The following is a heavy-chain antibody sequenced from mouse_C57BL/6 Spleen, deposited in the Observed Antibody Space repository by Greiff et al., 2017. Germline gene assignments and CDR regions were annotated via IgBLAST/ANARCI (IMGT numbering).Heavy chain of an antibody. CDR2: IDPSDSYT. CDR3: ARIYYDYGGDY. CDR1: GYTFTSYW. Sequence: QVHVKQSGAELVRPGTSVKLSCKASGYTFTSYWMHWVKQRPGQGLEWIGVIDPSDSYTNYNQKFKGKATLTVDTSSSTAYMQLSSLTSEDSAVYYCARIYYDYGGDYWGQGTTLTVSS. D-gene: IGHD2-4*01. V-gene: IGHV1-59*01. J-gene: IGHJ2*01.